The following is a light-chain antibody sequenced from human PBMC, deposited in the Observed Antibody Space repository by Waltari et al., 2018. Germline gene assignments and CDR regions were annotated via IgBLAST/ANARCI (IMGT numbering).Light chain of an antibody. CDR1: QSVYGSY. CDR3: QQKET. V-gene: IGKV3D-20*01. J-gene: IGKJ1*01. Sequence: EIVLTQSPATLSLSPGERATLSCGASQSVYGSYLAWYQQKPGLAPRLLIYAASTRATGIPDRFSGSGSGTDFTLTISGLEPEDSAVYYCQQKETFGQGTKVEI. CDR2: AAS.